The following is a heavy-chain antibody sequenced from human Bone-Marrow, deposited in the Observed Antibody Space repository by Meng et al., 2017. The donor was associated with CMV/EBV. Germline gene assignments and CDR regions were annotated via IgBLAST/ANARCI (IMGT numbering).Heavy chain of an antibody. D-gene: IGHD3-10*01. CDR3: ARCPQYYSGSGSYFDP. CDR1: GGSFSGYY. V-gene: IGHV4-34*01. Sequence: SETLSLTCAVYGGSFSGYYWSWIRQPPGKGLEWIAEINDSGRTNYKSSLRSRVTISVDMSNSHVSLKVKSVTAADTAVYYCARCPQYYSGSGSYFDPWGPGSLVTVSS. CDR2: INDSGRT. J-gene: IGHJ5*02.